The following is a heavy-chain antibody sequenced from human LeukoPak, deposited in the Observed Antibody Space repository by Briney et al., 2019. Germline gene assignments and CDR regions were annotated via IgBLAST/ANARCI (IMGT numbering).Heavy chain of an antibody. CDR2: INHSGST. CDR1: GGSFSGYY. D-gene: IGHD3-10*01. J-gene: IGHJ4*02. Sequence: PSETLSLTCAVYGGSFSGYYWSWIRQPPGKGLEWIGEINHSGSTNYNPSLKSRVTISVDTSKNQFSLKLSSVTAADTAVYYCAARNLRGLFDYWGQGTLVTVYS. V-gene: IGHV4-34*01. CDR3: AARNLRGLFDY.